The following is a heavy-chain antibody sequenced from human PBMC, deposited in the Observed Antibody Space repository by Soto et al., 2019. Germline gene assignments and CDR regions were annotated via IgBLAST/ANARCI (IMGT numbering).Heavy chain of an antibody. Sequence: PGGSLRLSCAASEFTFSTYAMHWVRQAPGKGLGWVALISFDGSNKYYADSVKGRFAISRDNSKNTLYLQMNSLRAEDTAVYHCALLWGRGNARFDYWGQGTLVTVSS. D-gene: IGHD3-16*01. V-gene: IGHV3-30*03. CDR3: ALLWGRGNARFDY. J-gene: IGHJ4*02. CDR1: EFTFSTYA. CDR2: ISFDGSNK.